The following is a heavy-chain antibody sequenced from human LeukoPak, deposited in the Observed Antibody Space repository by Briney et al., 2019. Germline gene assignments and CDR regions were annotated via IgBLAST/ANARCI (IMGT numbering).Heavy chain of an antibody. CDR1: GFTFSSYW. CDR3: ARDDGFSCYSY. V-gene: IGHV3-7*01. D-gene: IGHD3/OR15-3a*01. Sequence: AGGSLRLSCAASGFTFSSYWMTWVRQAPGKGLEWVANMNLDGSGKYYVDSVKGRFIISRDNAKNSLFLQMNSLIAEDTAVYYCARDDGFSCYSYWGQGTLVTVSS. CDR2: MNLDGSGK. J-gene: IGHJ4*02.